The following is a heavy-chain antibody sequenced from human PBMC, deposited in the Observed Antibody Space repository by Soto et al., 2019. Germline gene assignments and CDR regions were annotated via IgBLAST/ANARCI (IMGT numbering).Heavy chain of an antibody. CDR3: TAKDY. CDR1: GYSISGSS. J-gene: IGHJ4*02. CDR2: IRDKANNYAT. V-gene: IGHV3-73*02. Sequence: EVQLVESGGGWVQPGVSLKLSWVSPGYSISGSSIHWVRQAAGKGLELVGRIRDKANNYATSYAASVSGRLTISSDDSKNTAYLQMNSLKTEDTAVYYCTAKDYWGRGTLVTGSS.